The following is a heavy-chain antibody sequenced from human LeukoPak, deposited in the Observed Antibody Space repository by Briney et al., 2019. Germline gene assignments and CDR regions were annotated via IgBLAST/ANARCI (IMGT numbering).Heavy chain of an antibody. J-gene: IGHJ5*02. CDR2: IYYSGST. Sequence: SETLSLTCTVSGGSISSGGYYWSWIRQHPGKGLEWIGYIYYSGSTYYNPSLQSRVTISVDTSKNQFSLKLSSVTAADTAVYYCARQIVVVTGNWFDPWGQGTLVPVSS. D-gene: IGHD2-21*02. V-gene: IGHV4-31*03. CDR1: GGSISSGGYY. CDR3: ARQIVVVTGNWFDP.